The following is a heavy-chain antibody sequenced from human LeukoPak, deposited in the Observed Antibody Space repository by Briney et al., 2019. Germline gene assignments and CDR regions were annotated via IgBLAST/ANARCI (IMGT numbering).Heavy chain of an antibody. J-gene: IGHJ6*02. CDR2: INHSGST. V-gene: IGHV4-34*01. CDR1: GGSFSGYY. Sequence: SETLSLTCAVYGGSFSGYYWSWIRQPPGKGLEWIGEINHSGSTNYNPSLKSRVTISVDTSKNQFSLKLSSVTAAGTAVYYCARDSYYYYGMDVWGQGTTVTVSS. CDR3: ARDSYYYYGMDV.